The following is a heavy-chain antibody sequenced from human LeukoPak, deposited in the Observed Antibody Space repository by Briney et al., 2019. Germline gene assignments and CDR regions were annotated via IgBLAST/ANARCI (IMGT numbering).Heavy chain of an antibody. CDR3: AKDLGYCSSTSCQSPFDY. V-gene: IGHV3-23*01. Sequence: GGSLRLSCAASGFSFSNYAMSWVRQAPGKGLEWVSAISGSGGSTYYADSVKGRFTISRDNSKNTLYLQMNSLRAEDTAVYYCAKDLGYCSSTSCQSPFDYWGQGTLVTVSS. J-gene: IGHJ4*02. CDR1: GFSFSNYA. CDR2: ISGSGGST. D-gene: IGHD2-2*01.